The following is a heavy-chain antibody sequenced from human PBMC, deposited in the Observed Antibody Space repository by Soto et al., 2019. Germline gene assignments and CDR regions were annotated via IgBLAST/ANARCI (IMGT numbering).Heavy chain of an antibody. J-gene: IGHJ5*02. CDR1: GYTFTSYG. Sequence: ASVKVACKASGYTFTSYGISWVLQAPGQGLEWVGWISAYNGNTNYAQKLQGRVTMTTDTSTSTAYMELRSLRSDDTAVYYCARGSLSSTSWGGWFDPWGQGTLVTVSS. D-gene: IGHD2-2*01. V-gene: IGHV1-18*01. CDR2: ISAYNGNT. CDR3: ARGSLSSTSWGGWFDP.